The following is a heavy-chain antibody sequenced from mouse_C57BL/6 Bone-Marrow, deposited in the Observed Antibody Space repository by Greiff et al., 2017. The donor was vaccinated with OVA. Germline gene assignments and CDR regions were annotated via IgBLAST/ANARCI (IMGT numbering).Heavy chain of an antibody. V-gene: IGHV14-3*01. CDR1: GFNIKNTY. CDR3: ARGYGSSFDY. J-gene: IGHJ2*01. D-gene: IGHD1-1*01. Sequence: VQLKESVAELVRPGASVTLSCTASGFNIKNTYMHWVKQRPEQGLEWIGRIAPANGNTTYAPKFQGTATITADTSSNTAYRQLSSLTSEDTAIDYCARGYGSSFDYWGQGTTLTGSS. CDR2: IAPANGNT.